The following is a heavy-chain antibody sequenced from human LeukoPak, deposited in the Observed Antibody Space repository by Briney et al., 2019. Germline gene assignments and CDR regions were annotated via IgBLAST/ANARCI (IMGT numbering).Heavy chain of an antibody. CDR2: ISSSGSAI. V-gene: IGHV3-48*03. Sequence: PGGSLRLSCAASGFTFSSYEMDWVRQAPGKGLEWVSYISSSGSAIYYADSVKGRFTISRDNAKNSLYLQMNSLRAEDTAVYYCAREERVLMVYAHFDYWGQGTLVTVSS. CDR1: GFTFSSYE. CDR3: AREERVLMVYAHFDY. J-gene: IGHJ4*02. D-gene: IGHD2-8*01.